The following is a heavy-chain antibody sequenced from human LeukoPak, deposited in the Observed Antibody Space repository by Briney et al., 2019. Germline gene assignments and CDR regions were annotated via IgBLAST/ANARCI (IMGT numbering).Heavy chain of an antibody. D-gene: IGHD5-12*01. J-gene: IGHJ5*02. CDR1: GGSINNYY. CDR2: VYYTGST. V-gene: IGHV4-59*01. CDR3: ARGGGYTENYFDP. Sequence: PSETLSLTCTVSGGSINNYYWNWIRQPPGKGLEWIGYVYYTGSTNYNPSLKSRVTISVDTSKNQFSLKLSSVTAADTAVYYCARGGGYTENYFDPWGQGTLVTVSS.